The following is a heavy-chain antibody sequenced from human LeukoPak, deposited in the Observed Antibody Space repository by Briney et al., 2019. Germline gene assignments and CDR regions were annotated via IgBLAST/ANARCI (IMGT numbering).Heavy chain of an antibody. CDR3: GRAPGYCSSTSCFGWFDP. D-gene: IGHD2-2*01. J-gene: IGHJ5*02. CDR2: INHSGST. V-gene: IGHV4-34*01. Sequence: SETLSLTCAVYGGSFSGYYWSWIRQPPGKGLEWIGEINHSGSTNYNPSLKSRVTISVDTSKNQFSLKLSSVTAADTAVYYCGRAPGYCSSTSCFGWFDPRGQGTLVTVSS. CDR1: GGSFSGYY.